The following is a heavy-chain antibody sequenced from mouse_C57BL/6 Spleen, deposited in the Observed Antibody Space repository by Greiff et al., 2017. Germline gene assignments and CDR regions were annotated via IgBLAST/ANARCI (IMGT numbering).Heavy chain of an antibody. J-gene: IGHJ4*01. D-gene: IGHD2-12*01. CDR1: GYTFTDYE. CDR2: IDPETGGT. CDR3: ARSVSLPLYAMDY. Sequence: QVQLQQSGAELVRPGASVTLSCKASGYTFTDYEMHWVKQTPVHGLEWIGAIDPETGGTAYNQKFKGKAILTADKSSSTAYMELRSLTSEDSAVYYCARSVSLPLYAMDYWGQGTSVTVSS. V-gene: IGHV1-15*01.